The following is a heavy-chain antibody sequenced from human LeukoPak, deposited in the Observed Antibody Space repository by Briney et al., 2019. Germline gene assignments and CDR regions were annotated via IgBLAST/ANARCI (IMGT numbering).Heavy chain of an antibody. Sequence: ASAKLFCKVTGYTLTALSMHWVRQALGKGLQWMGGFDPEDGETIYAQKFQGRVTMTEATSTDTASMGPRSMRTEATPVYYCSTERDYYDSSGYRPSFDYWGRGTLATVP. CDR2: FDPEDGET. CDR3: STERDYYDSSGYRPSFDY. V-gene: IGHV1-24*01. D-gene: IGHD3-22*01. J-gene: IGHJ4*02. CDR1: GYTLTALS.